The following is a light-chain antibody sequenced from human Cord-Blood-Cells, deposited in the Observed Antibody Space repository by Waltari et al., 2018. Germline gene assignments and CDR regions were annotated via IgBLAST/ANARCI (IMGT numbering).Light chain of an antibody. CDR3: QQSYSTPIT. CDR2: AAS. V-gene: IGKV1-39*01. CDR1: QSISSY. J-gene: IGKJ5*01. Sequence: DIQMTQSPFSLSPSVVDRVTIPCLASQSISSYLNWYQQKPGKAPTLLIYAASSWQSGVPARFSGSGSGTDFTLTISSLQPEDFATYYCQQSYSTPITFGQGTRLEIK.